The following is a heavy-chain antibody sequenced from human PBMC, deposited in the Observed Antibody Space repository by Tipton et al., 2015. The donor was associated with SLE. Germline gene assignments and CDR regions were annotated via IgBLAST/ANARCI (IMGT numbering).Heavy chain of an antibody. Sequence: SLRLSCAASGFTFSSYAMSWVRQAPGKGLEWVSAISGSGGSTYYADSVKGRFTISRDNSKNTLYLQMNSLRAEDTAVHYCAKEGGVAARRSYWYFDLWGRGTLVTVSS. D-gene: IGHD6-6*01. CDR2: ISGSGGST. CDR1: GFTFSSYA. CDR3: AKEGGVAARRSYWYFDL. J-gene: IGHJ2*01. V-gene: IGHV3-23*01.